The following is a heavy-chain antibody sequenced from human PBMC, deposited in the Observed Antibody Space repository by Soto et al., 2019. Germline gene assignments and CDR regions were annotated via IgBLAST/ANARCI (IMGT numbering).Heavy chain of an antibody. V-gene: IGHV3-30*03. J-gene: IGHJ4*02. CDR1: GFTFSSYG. Sequence: GGSLRLSCAASGFTFSSYGMHWVRQAPGKGLEWVAVISYDGSKKYYADSVKGRFTISRDNAKNSLYLQMNSLRVEDTAVYYCARVYYDYIWGSYPLVYWGQGTLVTVSS. CDR2: ISYDGSKK. CDR3: ARVYYDYIWGSYPLVY. D-gene: IGHD3-16*02.